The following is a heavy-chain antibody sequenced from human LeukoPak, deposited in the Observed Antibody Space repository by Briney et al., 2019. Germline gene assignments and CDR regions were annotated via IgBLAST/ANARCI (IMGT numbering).Heavy chain of an antibody. CDR3: ARDPPKWELLGYFDY. D-gene: IGHD1-26*01. J-gene: IGHJ4*02. CDR2: ISYDGSNK. Sequence: GGSLRLSCAASGFTFSRYGMHWVRQAPGKGLEWVAVISYDGSNKYYADSVKGRFTISRDNSKNTLYLQMNSLRAEDTAVYYCARDPPKWELLGYFDYWGQGTLVTVSS. CDR1: GFTFSRYG. V-gene: IGHV3-30*19.